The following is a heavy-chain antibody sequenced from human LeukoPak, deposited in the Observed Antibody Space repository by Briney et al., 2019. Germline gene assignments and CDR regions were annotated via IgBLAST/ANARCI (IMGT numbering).Heavy chain of an antibody. D-gene: IGHD2-2*01. CDR3: ARRPAAHYYYYYMDV. J-gene: IGHJ6*03. CDR2: INHSGST. V-gene: IGHV4-34*01. Sequence: SETLSLTCAVYGGSFSGYYWSWIRQPPGKGLEWIGEINHSGSTNYNPSLKSRVTISVDTSKNQFSLKLSSVTAADTAVYYCARRPAAHYYYYYMDVWGKGTTVTISS. CDR1: GGSFSGYY.